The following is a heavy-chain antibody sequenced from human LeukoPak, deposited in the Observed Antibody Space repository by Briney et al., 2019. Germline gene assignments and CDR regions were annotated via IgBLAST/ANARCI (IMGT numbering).Heavy chain of an antibody. D-gene: IGHD3-10*01. V-gene: IGHV1-69*04. CDR1: GGTFSSYA. CDR3: ARGPESARITMVRGVTSTSEFDY. Sequence: SVKVSCKASGGTFSSYAISWVRQAPGQGLEWMGRIIPILGIANYAQKFQGRVTVTADKSTSTAYMELSSLRSEDTAVYYCARGPESARITMVRGVTSTSEFDYWGQGTLVTVSS. CDR2: IIPILGIA. J-gene: IGHJ4*02.